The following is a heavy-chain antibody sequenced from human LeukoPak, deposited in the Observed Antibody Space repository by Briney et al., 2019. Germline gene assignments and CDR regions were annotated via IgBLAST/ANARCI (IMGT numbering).Heavy chain of an antibody. CDR2: INAGNGNT. J-gene: IGHJ4*02. D-gene: IGHD5-12*01. CDR3: ARGVATNRYYFDY. V-gene: IGHV1-3*01. Sequence: GASVKVSCKASGYTFTSYAMHWVRQAPGQRLEWMGWINAGNGNTKYSQKFQGRVTITRDTSASTAYMELSSLRSEATAVYSCARGVATNRYYFDYWGQGTLVTVSS. CDR1: GYTFTSYA.